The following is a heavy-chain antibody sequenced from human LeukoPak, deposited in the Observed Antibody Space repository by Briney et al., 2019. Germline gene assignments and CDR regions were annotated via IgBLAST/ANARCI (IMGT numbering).Heavy chain of an antibody. CDR3: ARLNPLEHLFSFYFDS. D-gene: IGHD3-3*01. V-gene: IGHV4-39*01. J-gene: IGHJ4*02. CDR2: ISSRGST. CDR1: GDSISNGHYY. Sequence: SETLSLTCSVSGDSISNGHYYWGWIHQPPGKGLEWLATISSRGSTFYNPSLKSRVTISVDTSKNQISLNLSSVTASDTSLYYCARLNPLEHLFSFYFDSWGQGILATVSS.